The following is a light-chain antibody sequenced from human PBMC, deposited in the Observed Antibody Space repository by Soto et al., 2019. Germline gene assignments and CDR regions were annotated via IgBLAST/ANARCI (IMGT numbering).Light chain of an antibody. CDR2: DAY. CDR3: QQRHMWPIT. J-gene: IGKJ5*01. V-gene: IGKV3-11*01. CDR1: QSFRGL. Sequence: EIVFTESPGTLSLSPGARATLSCRASQSFRGLLAWYQQKPGQAPRLLIYDAYNRATGIPPRFSGSGSGTDFTLTISSLEPEDSAVYYCQQRHMWPITFGQGTRLEIK.